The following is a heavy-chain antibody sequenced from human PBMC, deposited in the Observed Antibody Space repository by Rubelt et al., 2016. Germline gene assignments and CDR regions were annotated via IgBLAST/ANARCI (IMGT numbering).Heavy chain of an antibody. J-gene: IGHJ5*02. Sequence: QVHLQQWGAGLLKPSETLSLTCAVYSGSFSGFYWSWIRQPPGKGLEWIGEINHSENTNYNPSLKSRVTISADTSKNQFSLKVSCWTAADTAGYYCARIRRITIFGVVKQWFDPWGQGTLVTVSS. CDR3: ARIRRITIFGVVKQWFDP. CDR1: SGSFSGFY. CDR2: INHSENT. D-gene: IGHD3-3*01. V-gene: IGHV4-34*01.